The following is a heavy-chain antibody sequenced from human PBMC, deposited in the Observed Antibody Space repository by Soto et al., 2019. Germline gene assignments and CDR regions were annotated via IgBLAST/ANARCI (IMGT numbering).Heavy chain of an antibody. CDR2: IWYDGSNK. V-gene: IGHV3-33*01. J-gene: IGHJ4*02. CDR3: ARGSGYYTGISRY. CDR1: GFTFSSYG. D-gene: IGHD3-3*01. Sequence: GGSLRLSCAASGFTFSSYGMHWVRQAPGKGLEWVAVIWYDGSNKYYADSVRGRFTISRDNSKNTLYLQMNSLRAEDTAVYYCARGSGYYTGISRYWGQGTLVTVSS.